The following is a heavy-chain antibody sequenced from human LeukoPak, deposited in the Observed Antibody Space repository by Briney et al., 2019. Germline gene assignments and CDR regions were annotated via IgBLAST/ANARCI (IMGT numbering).Heavy chain of an antibody. CDR2: ISSSGSTI. CDR3: ARVISVAGYDY. CDR1: GFTFSSYE. D-gene: IGHD6-19*01. Sequence: GGSLRLSCAASGFTFSSYEMNWVRQAPGKGLEWVSYISSSGSTIYYADSVKGRFTISRDNAKNSLYLQMNSLRAEDTAVYYCARVISVAGYDYWGQGTLVTVSS. V-gene: IGHV3-48*03. J-gene: IGHJ4*02.